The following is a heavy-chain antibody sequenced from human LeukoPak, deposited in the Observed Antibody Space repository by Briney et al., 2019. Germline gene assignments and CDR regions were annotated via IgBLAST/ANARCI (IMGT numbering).Heavy chain of an antibody. CDR1: GYSISLGYH. CDR3: ARGLAAAGTFSP. J-gene: IGHJ5*02. V-gene: IGHV4-59*01. CDR2: IYYSGST. Sequence: SETLSLTCTVSGYSISLGYHWGWIRQPPGKGLEWIGYIYYSGSTNYNPSLKSRVTISVDTSKNQFSLKLSSVTAADTAVYYCARGLAAAGTFSPWGQGTLVTVSS. D-gene: IGHD6-13*01.